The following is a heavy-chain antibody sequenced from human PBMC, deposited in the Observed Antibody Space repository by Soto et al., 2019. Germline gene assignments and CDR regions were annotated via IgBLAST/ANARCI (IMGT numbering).Heavy chain of an antibody. CDR2: ISYDGRVK. Sequence: QVQLVESGGGVVQPGRSLSLSCAASGFTFSDYPMHWVRQAPGKGLEWVAVISYDGRVKYYVDCVKGLFTIARDDSKNPLYLEMNSLRVDAAGVYYCARDFIVRAQDYVYYWCQGTLGTVSS. J-gene: IGHJ4*02. V-gene: IGHV3-30*04. CDR3: ARDFIVRAQDYVYY. D-gene: IGHD3-16*02. CDR1: GFTFSDYP.